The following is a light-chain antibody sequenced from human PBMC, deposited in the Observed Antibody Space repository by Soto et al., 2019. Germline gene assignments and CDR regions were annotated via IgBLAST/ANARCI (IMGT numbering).Light chain of an antibody. V-gene: IGKV1-6*01. Sequence: AIQMTQSPSSLSASVGDRVTITCRASQGIRSDLGWFQQKPGEAPKLLIYAASSLESGVPSRFSGSGFGTDFTLTISSLQPEDFATYYCLQDYNYPRTFGQGPKLEIK. CDR1: QGIRSD. J-gene: IGKJ2*01. CDR3: LQDYNYPRT. CDR2: AAS.